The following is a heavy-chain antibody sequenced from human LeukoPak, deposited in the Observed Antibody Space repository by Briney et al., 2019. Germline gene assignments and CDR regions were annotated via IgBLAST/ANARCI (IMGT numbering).Heavy chain of an antibody. CDR2: MNPNSGNT. J-gene: IGHJ6*02. CDR1: GYTFTSYD. Sequence: GASVKVSCKASGYTFTSYDINWVRQATGQGLEWMGWMNPNSGNTGYAQKFQGRVTMTRNTSISTAYMELSSLRSEDTAVYYCARAPPNHITTFGVVTQEVGMDVWGQGTTVTVSS. CDR3: ARAPPNHITTFGVVTQEVGMDV. D-gene: IGHD3-3*01. V-gene: IGHV1-8*01.